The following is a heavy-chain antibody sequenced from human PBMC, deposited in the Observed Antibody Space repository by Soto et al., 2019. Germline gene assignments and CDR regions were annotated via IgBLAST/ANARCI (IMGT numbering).Heavy chain of an antibody. CDR2: LHSGGDR. V-gene: IGHV3-53*04. CDR1: GIPVSSNY. Sequence: EVQLVESGGGLVQPGGSLRLSCAASGIPVSSNYMTWVRQAPGKGLEWVSVLHSGGDRYYANSVKGRFTISRHDSTNTLFPKMNSLTDEDTAEYYGARDGPSDCAFRMDFWGQGTTVTVSS. J-gene: IGHJ6*02. D-gene: IGHD2-21*02. CDR3: ARDGPSDCAFRMDF.